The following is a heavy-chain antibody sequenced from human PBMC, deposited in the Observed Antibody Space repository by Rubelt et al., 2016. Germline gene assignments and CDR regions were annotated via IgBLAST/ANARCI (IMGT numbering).Heavy chain of an antibody. J-gene: IGHJ4*02. V-gene: IGHV1-69*01. CDR1: GGTFRSYA. Sequence: QVQLVQSGAEVKKPGSSVMLSCKASGGTFRSYAISWVRQAPGQGLEWMGGIIPIFGTATCAQKFQGRVTIIADESTSTSYMEVGSRRSEDTAVYYCARRPQLGAFDYWGQGTLVTVSS. CDR2: IIPIFGTA. CDR3: ARRPQLGAFDY. D-gene: IGHD6-13*01.